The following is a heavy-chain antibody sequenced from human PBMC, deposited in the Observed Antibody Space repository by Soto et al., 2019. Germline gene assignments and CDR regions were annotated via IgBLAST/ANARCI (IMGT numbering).Heavy chain of an antibody. Sequence: QVQLVQSGAEVKKPGASVKVSCKASGYTFSSYAMHWVRQAPGQKLEWMGWINAGYGNAKYSQNFQGRVTLTRDTSASTAYMEMSSLRSEDTAVYYCARLGYGDAFDIWGQGTMVIVSS. CDR1: GYTFSSYA. V-gene: IGHV1-3*01. CDR2: INAGYGNA. CDR3: ARLGYGDAFDI. J-gene: IGHJ3*02. D-gene: IGHD5-18*01.